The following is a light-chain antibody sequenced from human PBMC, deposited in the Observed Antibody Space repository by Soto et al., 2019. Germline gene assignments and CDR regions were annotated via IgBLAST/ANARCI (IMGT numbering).Light chain of an antibody. CDR2: EVN. V-gene: IGLV2-14*01. J-gene: IGLJ3*02. CDR1: NSDISGHNY. CDR3: SSYTGINTQV. Sequence: QSALTQPASVSGSPGQSITISCTGTNSDISGHNYVSWYQQHPGKAPKLMIYEVNSRPSGVSNRFSGSKSGNTASLTISGLQAEDEADYYCSSYTGINTQVLGGGTKLTVL.